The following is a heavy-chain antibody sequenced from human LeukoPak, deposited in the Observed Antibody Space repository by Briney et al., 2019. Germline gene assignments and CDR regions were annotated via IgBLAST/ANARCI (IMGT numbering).Heavy chain of an antibody. J-gene: IGHJ4*02. CDR2: ISSGGST. CDR3: ARTWSYNYGFDY. D-gene: IGHD5-18*01. V-gene: IGHV3-53*01. CDR1: GFSVSSNY. Sequence: GGSLRLSCAASGFSVSSNYMSWVRQAPGKGLEWVSVISSGGSTYYADSVKGRFTISRDNSKNTLYLQMNSLRAEDTAVYYCARTWSYNYGFDYWGQGTLVTASS.